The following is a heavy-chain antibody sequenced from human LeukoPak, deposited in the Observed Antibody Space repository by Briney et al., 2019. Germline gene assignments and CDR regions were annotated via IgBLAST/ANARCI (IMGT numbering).Heavy chain of an antibody. Sequence: GGSLRLSCAASGFNFSSYGMHWVRQAPGKGLEWVAVISYDGRNNYYGDSVKGRFTISRDNAKNSLYLQMNSLRAEDTAVYYCASSSSWYGRHFQHWGQGTLVTVSS. CDR3: ASSSSWYGRHFQH. J-gene: IGHJ1*01. D-gene: IGHD6-13*01. CDR2: ISYDGRNN. CDR1: GFNFSSYG. V-gene: IGHV3-30*03.